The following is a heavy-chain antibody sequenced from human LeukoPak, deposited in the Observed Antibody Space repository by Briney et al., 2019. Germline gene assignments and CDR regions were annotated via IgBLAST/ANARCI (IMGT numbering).Heavy chain of an antibody. D-gene: IGHD3-10*01. CDR2: INPDSGGT. Sequence: ASVKVSCKASGHTFTGYYIFWVRQAPGQGLEWMGWINPDSGGTNYAQKFQGRVTMTRDTSISTAYMELSRLTSDDTAVFYCARGHHYFVSGSYYNFWGQGTLVTVSS. CDR1: GHTFTGYY. CDR3: ARGHHYFVSGSYYNF. J-gene: IGHJ4*02. V-gene: IGHV1-2*02.